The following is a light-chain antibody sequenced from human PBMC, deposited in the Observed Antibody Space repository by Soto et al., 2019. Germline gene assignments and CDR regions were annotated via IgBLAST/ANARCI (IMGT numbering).Light chain of an antibody. J-gene: IGLJ1*01. CDR1: SSNIGNNY. Sequence: QSVLTQPPSVSAAPGQKVTISCSGSSSNIGNNYVSWYQQLPGTAPKLLIYDNNKRPSGIPVRFSGSKSVTSATLGITGLQTGDEADYYCGTWDSSLSAYVFGTGTKVTVL. CDR2: DNN. CDR3: GTWDSSLSAYV. V-gene: IGLV1-51*01.